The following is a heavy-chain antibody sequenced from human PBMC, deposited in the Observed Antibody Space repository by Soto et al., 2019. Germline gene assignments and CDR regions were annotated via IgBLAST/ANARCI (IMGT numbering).Heavy chain of an antibody. CDR2: ISYDGSNK. CDR3: AKSLRGSSSRGGYFDL. Sequence: QVQLVESGGGVVQPGRSLRLSCAASGFTFSSYGMHWVRQAPGKGLEWVAVISYDGSNKYYADSVKGRFTISRDNSKNTLYLQMNSLRAEDTAVYYCAKSLRGSSSRGGYFDLWGRGTLVTVSS. D-gene: IGHD6-6*01. CDR1: GFTFSSYG. J-gene: IGHJ2*01. V-gene: IGHV3-30*18.